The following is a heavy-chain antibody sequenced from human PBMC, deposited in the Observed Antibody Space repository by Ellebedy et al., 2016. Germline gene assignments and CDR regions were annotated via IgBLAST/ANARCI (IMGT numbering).Heavy chain of an antibody. CDR3: AKEGSTTGWTFGDS. CDR2: INNDGGDT. Sequence: GESLKISXAVSGFTFSNYWMHWVRQAPGQGLVWVSRINNDGGDTFYAESVKGRFTISRDNAKNTLYLQMNSLRPEDTAVYYCAKEGSTTGWTFGDSWGQGTLVTVSS. CDR1: GFTFSNYW. V-gene: IGHV3-74*01. J-gene: IGHJ4*02. D-gene: IGHD6-19*01.